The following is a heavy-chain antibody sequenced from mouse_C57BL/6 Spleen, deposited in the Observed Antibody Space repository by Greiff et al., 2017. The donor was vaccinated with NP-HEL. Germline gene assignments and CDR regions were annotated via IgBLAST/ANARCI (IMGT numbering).Heavy chain of an antibody. Sequence: ESGPGLVKPSQSLSLTCSVTGYSITSGYYWNWIRQFPGNKLEWMGYISYDGSNNYNPSLKNRISITRDTSKNQFFLKLNSVTTEDTATYYCARASRGDYYAMDYWGQGTSVTVSS. V-gene: IGHV3-6*01. CDR3: ARASRGDYYAMDY. CDR1: GYSITSGYY. CDR2: ISYDGSN. J-gene: IGHJ4*01.